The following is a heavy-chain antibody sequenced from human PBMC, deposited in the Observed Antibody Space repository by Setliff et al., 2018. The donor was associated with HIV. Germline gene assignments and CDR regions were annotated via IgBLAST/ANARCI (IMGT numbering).Heavy chain of an antibody. CDR1: GYLFTGYY. D-gene: IGHD3-22*01. CDR3: ARARTDYYDRGRRSHYYIDV. V-gene: IGHV1-2*02. Sequence: ASVKVSCKASGYLFTGYYMHWVRQAPGQGLEWMGWINVNSGGTKYAQKFQGRVTMTRDTSISTAYMEVSSLRSDDTAVYYCARARTDYYDRGRRSHYYIDVWARGATVTVSS. J-gene: IGHJ6*03. CDR2: INVNSGGT.